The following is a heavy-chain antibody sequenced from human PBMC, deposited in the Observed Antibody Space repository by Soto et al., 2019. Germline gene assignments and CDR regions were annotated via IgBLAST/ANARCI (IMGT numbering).Heavy chain of an antibody. Sequence: SETLSLTCTVSGGSISSSSYYWGWIRQPPGKGLEWIGSIYYSGSTYYNPSLKSRVTISVDTSKNQFSLKLSSVTAADTAVYYCAREGYDFWSGYSTVWGQGTLVTVSS. D-gene: IGHD3-3*01. V-gene: IGHV4-39*02. CDR3: AREGYDFWSGYSTV. CDR2: IYYSGST. CDR1: GGSISSSSYY. J-gene: IGHJ4*02.